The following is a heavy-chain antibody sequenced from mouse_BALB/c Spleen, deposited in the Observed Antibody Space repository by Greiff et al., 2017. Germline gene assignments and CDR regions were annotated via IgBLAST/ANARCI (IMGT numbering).Heavy chain of an antibody. D-gene: IGHD1-1*01. Sequence: EVKLMESGGDLVKPGGSLKLSCAASGFTFSSYGMSWVRQTPDKRLEWVATISSGGSYTYYPDSVKGRFTISRDNAKNTLYLQMSSLKSEDTAMYYCARRNYGSSYVGFAYWGQGTLVTVSA. V-gene: IGHV5-6*01. J-gene: IGHJ3*01. CDR2: ISSGGSYT. CDR1: GFTFSSYG. CDR3: ARRNYGSSYVGFAY.